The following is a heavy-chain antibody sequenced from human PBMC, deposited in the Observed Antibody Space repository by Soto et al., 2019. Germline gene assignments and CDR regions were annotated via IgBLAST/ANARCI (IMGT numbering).Heavy chain of an antibody. CDR1: GFTFTNYA. J-gene: IGHJ4*02. Sequence: GGSLRLSCAASGFTFTNYAMSWVRQAPGKGLEWVSVISAGGGTTYFADSVKGRFTISRDNSKNTLFLQMSSLRAEDTAVYYCARRSSDSSGYYFPDSCGQGTLVTVSS. CDR3: ARRSSDSSGYYFPDS. V-gene: IGHV3-23*01. D-gene: IGHD3-22*01. CDR2: ISAGGGTT.